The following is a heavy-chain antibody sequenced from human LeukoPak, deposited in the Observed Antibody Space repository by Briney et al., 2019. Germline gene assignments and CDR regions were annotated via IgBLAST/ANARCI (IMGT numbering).Heavy chain of an antibody. Sequence: SVKVSCKASGGTFSSYAISWVRQAPGQGLEWLGRIIPILGIANYAQKFQGRVTITADKSTSTAYMELSSLRSEDTAVYYCARDRGLGDRAPIDYWGQGTLVTVSS. CDR2: IIPILGIA. CDR3: ARDRGLGDRAPIDY. D-gene: IGHD2-21*01. CDR1: GGTFSSYA. J-gene: IGHJ4*02. V-gene: IGHV1-69*04.